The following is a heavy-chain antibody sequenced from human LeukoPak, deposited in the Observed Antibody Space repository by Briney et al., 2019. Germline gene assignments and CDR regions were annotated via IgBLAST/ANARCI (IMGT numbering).Heavy chain of an antibody. Sequence: SETLSLTCTVSGYSISSGYYWGWIRQPPGKGLEWIGSIYHSGSNYYNPSLKSRVTISVDTSKNQFSLKLSSVTAADTAVYYCARESGEYYDFWSGYWYYFDYWGQGTLVTVSS. V-gene: IGHV4-38-2*02. CDR2: IYHSGSN. CDR1: GYSISSGYY. J-gene: IGHJ4*02. D-gene: IGHD3-3*01. CDR3: ARESGEYYDFWSGYWYYFDY.